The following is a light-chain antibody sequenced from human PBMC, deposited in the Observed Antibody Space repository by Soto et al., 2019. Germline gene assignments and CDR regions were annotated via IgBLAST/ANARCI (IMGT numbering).Light chain of an antibody. J-gene: IGKJ2*01. CDR3: QQYGSSPPYT. CDR1: QNVSGNY. CDR2: GSS. V-gene: IGKV3-20*01. Sequence: EIVLTQSPGTLSLSPGERATLSCRASQNVSGNYLAWYQQKPGQSPRLLIYGSSDRATGIPDRFSGSGSGTDFTLTITREEPEDFAVYYCQQYGSSPPYTFGQGTKLEIK.